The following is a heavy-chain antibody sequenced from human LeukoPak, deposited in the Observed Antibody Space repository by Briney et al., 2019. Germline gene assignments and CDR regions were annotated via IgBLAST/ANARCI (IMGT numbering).Heavy chain of an antibody. CDR3: AGEVDYWHRFYY. Sequence: PSETLSLTCTVSGGSIRSYYWSWIRQPPGKGLEWIGCIYYSGSTTYNPSLKSRVTISVDMSKKQFSLKLGSVPAADTAVYYCAGEVDYWHRFYYWGLGGLVTVSS. J-gene: IGHJ4*02. V-gene: IGHV4-59*01. CDR2: IYYSGST. D-gene: IGHD4-11*01. CDR1: GGSIRSYY.